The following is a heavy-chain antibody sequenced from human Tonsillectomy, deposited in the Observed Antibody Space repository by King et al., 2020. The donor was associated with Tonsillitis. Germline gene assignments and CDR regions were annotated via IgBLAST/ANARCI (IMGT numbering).Heavy chain of an antibody. D-gene: IGHD2-21*02. Sequence: VQLVESGGGLVQPGGSLRLSCAASGFAFRSYAMSWVRQAPGKGLEWVSAINGSGGSTYYADSVKGRFTISRDNSKNTLYLQMNSLRAEDTAIYYCARDKYGGDPNDAFDIWGQGTMVTVSS. CDR3: ARDKYGGDPNDAFDI. J-gene: IGHJ3*02. V-gene: IGHV3-23*04. CDR2: INGSGGST. CDR1: GFAFRSYA.